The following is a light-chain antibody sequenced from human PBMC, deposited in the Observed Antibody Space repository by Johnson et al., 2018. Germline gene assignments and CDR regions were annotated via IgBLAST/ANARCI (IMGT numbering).Light chain of an antibody. CDR1: SSNIGNNY. CDR2: ENN. CDR3: GTWDSSLSAGNV. J-gene: IGLJ1*01. V-gene: IGLV1-51*02. Sequence: QSVLTQPPSVSAAPGQKVTISCSGSSSNIGNNYVSWYQQLPGTAPKLLIYENNKRPSGIPDRFSGSKSGTSATLGITGLQTGAEADYYCGTWDSSLSAGNVFGTGTKVTLL.